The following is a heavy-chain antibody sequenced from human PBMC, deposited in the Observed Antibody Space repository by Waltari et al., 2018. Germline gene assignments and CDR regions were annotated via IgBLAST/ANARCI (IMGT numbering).Heavy chain of an antibody. CDR3: TTVYYDFWSGYFNYFDY. CDR2: IKSKTDGGTT. D-gene: IGHD3-3*01. J-gene: IGHJ4*02. CDR1: GFTFSNAW. Sequence: EVQLVESGGGLVKPGGSLRLSCAASGFTFSNAWMSWVRQAPGKGLEWVGRIKSKTDGGTTDYAAPVKGRFTISRDDSKNTLYLQMNSLKTEDTAVYYCTTVYYDFWSGYFNYFDYWGQGTLVTVSS. V-gene: IGHV3-15*01.